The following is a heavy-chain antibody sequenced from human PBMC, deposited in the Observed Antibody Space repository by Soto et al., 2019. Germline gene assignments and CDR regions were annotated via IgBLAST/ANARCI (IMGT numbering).Heavy chain of an antibody. J-gene: IGHJ4*02. Sequence: GGSLRLSCAASGFTFSGYAMSWVRQAPGKGLVWVSSITMSADGTYYTDSVKGRFTVSRDSSKNIVFLQMNSLRAEDTAIYYCTRTLANFDYWGQGILVTVSS. V-gene: IGHV3-23*01. CDR2: ITMSADGT. CDR1: GFTFSGYA. CDR3: TRTLANFDY.